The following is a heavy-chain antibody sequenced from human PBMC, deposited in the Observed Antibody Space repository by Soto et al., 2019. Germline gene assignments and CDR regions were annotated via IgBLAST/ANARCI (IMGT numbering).Heavy chain of an antibody. J-gene: IGHJ6*02. CDR1: GGSISSYY. CDR2: IYYSGST. Sequence: QVQLQESGPGLVKPSETLSLTCTVSGGSISSYYWSWIRQPPGKGLEWIGYIYYSGSTNYNPSLKSRVTISVDTTKNQFSLKLSCVTAADTAVYYCARLGQVDGNSPIYYYGMDVWGQGTTVTVSS. V-gene: IGHV4-59*08. D-gene: IGHD6-19*01. CDR3: ARLGQVDGNSPIYYYGMDV.